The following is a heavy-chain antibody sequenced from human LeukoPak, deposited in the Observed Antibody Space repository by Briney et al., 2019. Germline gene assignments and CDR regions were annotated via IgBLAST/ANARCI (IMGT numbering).Heavy chain of an antibody. CDR1: GYTFTSYG. J-gene: IGHJ5*02. V-gene: IGHV1-18*04. D-gene: IGHD3-10*01. Sequence: GASVKVSCKASGYTFTSYGISWVRQAPGQGLEWMGWISAYNGNTNYAQKLQGRVTMTTDTSTSTAYMELRSLRSDDTAVYYCARDLGYGSGSYFPNWFDPWGQGTLVTVSS. CDR2: ISAYNGNT. CDR3: ARDLGYGSGSYFPNWFDP.